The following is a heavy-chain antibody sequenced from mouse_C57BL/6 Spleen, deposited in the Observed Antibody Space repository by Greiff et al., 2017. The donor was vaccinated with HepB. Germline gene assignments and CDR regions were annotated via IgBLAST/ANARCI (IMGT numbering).Heavy chain of an antibody. CDR2: INHDGSST. J-gene: IGHJ4*01. V-gene: IGHV5-16*01. CDR1: GFTFSDYY. Sequence: EVQLVESEGGLVQPGSSMKLSCTASGFTFSDYYMAWVRQVPEKGLEWVANINHDGSSTYYLDSLKSRFIISRDNAKNILYLQMSSLKSEDTATYCCARDDPYYAMDYWGQGTSVTVSS. CDR3: ARDDPYYAMDY.